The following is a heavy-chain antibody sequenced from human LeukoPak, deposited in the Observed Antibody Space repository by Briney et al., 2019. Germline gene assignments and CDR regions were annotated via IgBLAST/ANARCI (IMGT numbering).Heavy chain of an antibody. D-gene: IGHD3-3*01. J-gene: IGHJ4*02. CDR2: ISYDGSNK. Sequence: GGSLRLSCAASGFTFSSYAMHWVRQAPRKGLGWVAVISYDGSNKYYADSVKGRFTISRDNSKNTLYLQMNSLRAEDTAVYYCARDGSLYYDFWSGSNYFDYWGQGTLVTVSS. CDR3: ARDGSLYYDFWSGSNYFDY. CDR1: GFTFSSYA. V-gene: IGHV3-30-3*01.